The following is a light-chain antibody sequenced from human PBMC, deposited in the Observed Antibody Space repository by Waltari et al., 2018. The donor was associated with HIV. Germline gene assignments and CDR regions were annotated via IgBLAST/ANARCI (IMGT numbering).Light chain of an antibody. Sequence: QSALTQPPSPSGTPGQTVTIPCSGRSSNIGDNYVSWYQQLPGTAPKLLIYRNSQRPSGVRDRFSGSKSGTSASLAINDLRSEDEAEYHCAAWDDSLSGWVFGGGTNLTVL. CDR3: AAWDDSLSGWV. CDR1: SSNIGDNY. V-gene: IGLV1-47*01. J-gene: IGLJ3*02. CDR2: RNS.